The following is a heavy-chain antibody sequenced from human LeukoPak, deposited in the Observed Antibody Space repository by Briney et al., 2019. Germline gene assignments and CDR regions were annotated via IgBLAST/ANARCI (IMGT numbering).Heavy chain of an antibody. Sequence: SETLSLTCTVSGGSISSGGYYWSWIRQHPGKGLEWIGYIYYSGSTNYNPSLKGRVTISVDTSKNQFSLKLSSVTAADTAMYYCASVTVSGSGWLLDYWGQGTLVTVSS. CDR2: IYYSGST. V-gene: IGHV4-61*08. CDR1: GGSISSGGYY. D-gene: IGHD6-19*01. CDR3: ASVTVSGSGWLLDY. J-gene: IGHJ4*02.